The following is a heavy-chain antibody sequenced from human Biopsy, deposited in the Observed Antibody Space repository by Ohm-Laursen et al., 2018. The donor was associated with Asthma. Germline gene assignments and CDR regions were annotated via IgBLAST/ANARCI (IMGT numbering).Heavy chain of an antibody. CDR1: GFTFSSYS. CDR2: ISSSSSTI. D-gene: IGHD2-21*02. J-gene: IGHJ6*02. V-gene: IGHV3-48*02. Sequence: SLRLSCAASGFTFSSYSMNWVRQAPGKGLEWVSYISSSSSTIYYADSVKGGFTISRDNAKNSLYLQMNSLRDEDTAVYYCARDAGYCGGDCYSLLEYYYYYYGMDVWGQGTTVTVSS. CDR3: ARDAGYCGGDCYSLLEYYYYYYGMDV.